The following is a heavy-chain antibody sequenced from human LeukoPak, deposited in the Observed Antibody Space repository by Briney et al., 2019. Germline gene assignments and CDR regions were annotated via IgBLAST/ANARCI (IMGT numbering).Heavy chain of an antibody. CDR3: ARDFGSGWSDDAFDI. J-gene: IGHJ3*02. V-gene: IGHV4-34*01. D-gene: IGHD6-19*01. CDR2: INHSGST. CDR1: GGSFSGYY. Sequence: SETLSLTCAVYGGSFSGYYWSWIRQPPGKGLEWIGEINHSGSTNYNPSLKSRVTISVDTSKNQFSLKLSSVTAADTAVYYCARDFGSGWSDDAFDIWGQGTMVTVSS.